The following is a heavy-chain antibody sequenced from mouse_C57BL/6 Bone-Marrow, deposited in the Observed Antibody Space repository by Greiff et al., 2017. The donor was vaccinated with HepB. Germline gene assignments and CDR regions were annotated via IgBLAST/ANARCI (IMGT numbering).Heavy chain of an antibody. Sequence: DVQLVESGGGLVKPGGSLKLSCAASGFTFSDYGMHWVRQAPEKGLEWVAYISSGSSTIYYADTVKGRFTISRDNAKNTLFLQMTSLRSEDTAMYYCARGNYDYDEGPLGYWGQGTSVTVSS. D-gene: IGHD2-4*01. CDR3: ARGNYDYDEGPLGY. J-gene: IGHJ4*01. CDR2: ISSGSSTI. V-gene: IGHV5-17*01. CDR1: GFTFSDYG.